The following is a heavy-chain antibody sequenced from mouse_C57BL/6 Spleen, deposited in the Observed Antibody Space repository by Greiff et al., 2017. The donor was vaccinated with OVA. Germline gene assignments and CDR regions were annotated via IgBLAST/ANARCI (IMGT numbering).Heavy chain of an antibody. Sequence: EVQGVESGGDLVKPGGSLKLSCAASGFTFSSYGMSWVRQTPDKRLEWVATISSGGSYTYYPDSVKGRFTISRDNAKNTLYLQMSSLKSEDTAMYYCARLTGTYFDVWGTGTTVTVSS. D-gene: IGHD4-1*01. CDR3: ARLTGTYFDV. CDR1: GFTFSSYG. J-gene: IGHJ1*03. V-gene: IGHV5-6*01. CDR2: ISSGGSYT.